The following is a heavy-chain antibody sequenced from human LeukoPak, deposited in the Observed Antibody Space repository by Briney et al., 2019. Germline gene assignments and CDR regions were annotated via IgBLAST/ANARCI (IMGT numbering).Heavy chain of an antibody. CDR1: GFTFSSYS. J-gene: IGHJ4*02. CDR2: ISSSSSYI. V-gene: IGHV3-21*01. Sequence: KPGGSLRLSCAASGFTFSSYSMNWVRQAPGKGLEWVSSISSSSSYIYYADSVKGRFTISRDNAKNSLYLQMNSLRAEDTAVYYCASDRGSYPRSINYWGQGTLVTVSS. D-gene: IGHD1-26*01. CDR3: ASDRGSYPRSINY.